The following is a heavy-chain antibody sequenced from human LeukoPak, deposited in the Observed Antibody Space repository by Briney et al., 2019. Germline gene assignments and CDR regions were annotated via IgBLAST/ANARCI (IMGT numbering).Heavy chain of an antibody. CDR2: ISSSSNYI. D-gene: IGHD5-12*01. CDR3: ARGGGAFDI. J-gene: IGHJ3*02. CDR1: GFTFSIYY. V-gene: IGHV3-21*01. Sequence: GGSLRLSCAASGFTFSIYYMSWVRQAPGKGLEWVSSISSSSNYIYYADSVKGRFTISRDNAKNSLYLQMNSLRAEDTAAYFCARGGGAFDIWGQGTMVTVSS.